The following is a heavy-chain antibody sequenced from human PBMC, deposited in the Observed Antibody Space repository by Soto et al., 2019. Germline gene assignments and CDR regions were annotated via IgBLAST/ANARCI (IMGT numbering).Heavy chain of an antibody. D-gene: IGHD2-15*01. CDR2: ISAYNGNT. CDR3: ARAAQYCSGGSCYLGAFDI. CDR1: VYTFTSYV. J-gene: IGHJ3*02. V-gene: IGHV1-18*04. Sequence: ASVKVSCKSCVYTFTSYVISWVRQAPGQGLEWMGWISAYNGNTNYAQTLQGRVTMTTDTSTSTAYMELRSLRSDDTAVYYCARAAQYCSGGSCYLGAFDIWGQGTMVTVS.